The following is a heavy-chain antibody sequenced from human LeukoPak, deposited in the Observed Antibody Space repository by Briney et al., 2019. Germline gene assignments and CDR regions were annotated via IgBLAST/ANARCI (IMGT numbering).Heavy chain of an antibody. D-gene: IGHD6-13*01. CDR3: APDLRGSAWSLDD. V-gene: IGHV3-23*01. CDR2: ISGSGGTT. J-gene: IGHJ4*02. CDR1: GFTFSSYA. Sequence: GGSLRLSCAASGFTFSSYAMTWVRQAPGKGLEWVSSISGSGGTTYYADSVKGRFTISRDNSKNTLYLQMNSLRAEDTAIYYCAPDLRGSAWSLDDWGQGTLVTVSS.